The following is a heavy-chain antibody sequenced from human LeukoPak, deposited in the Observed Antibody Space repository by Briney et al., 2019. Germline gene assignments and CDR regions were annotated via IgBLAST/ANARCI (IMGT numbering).Heavy chain of an antibody. J-gene: IGHJ4*02. D-gene: IGHD6-6*01. CDR2: INHSGST. CDR1: GGSFSGYY. Sequence: SETLSLTCAVYGGSFSGYYWSWIRQPPGKGLEWIGEINHSGSTNYNPSLKNRVTISVDTSKNQFSLKLSSVTAADTAVYYCARAQDSSSSEDYWGQGTLVTVSS. CDR3: ARAQDSSSSEDY. V-gene: IGHV4-34*01.